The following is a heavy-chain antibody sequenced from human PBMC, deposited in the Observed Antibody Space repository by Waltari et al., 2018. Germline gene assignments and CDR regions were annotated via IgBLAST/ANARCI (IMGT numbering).Heavy chain of an antibody. J-gene: IGHJ4*02. CDR2: ISAYKGNT. CDR1: GYTFTSYG. V-gene: IGHV1-18*01. Sequence: QVQLVQSGAEVKKPGASVKVSCKASGYTFTSYGISWVQQAPGQGLEWMGWISAYKGNTNYAQKLQGRGTMTTDTSTSTAYMDLRSLRSDDTAVYYCARLIVGATPIIYYFDYWGQGTLVTVSS. CDR3: ARLIVGATPIIYYFDY. D-gene: IGHD1-26*01.